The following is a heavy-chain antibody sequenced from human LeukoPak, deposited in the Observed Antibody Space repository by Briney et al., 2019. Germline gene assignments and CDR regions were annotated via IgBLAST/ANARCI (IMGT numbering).Heavy chain of an antibody. V-gene: IGHV1-69*13. J-gene: IGHJ6*02. CDR1: GGTFSSYA. D-gene: IGHD4-17*01. Sequence: ASVKVSCKASGGTFSSYAISWVRQAPGQGLEWMGGIIPIFGTANYAQKFQGRVTITADESTSTAYMELSSLRSEDTAVYYCARKNCGDYEIYYYYGMDVWGQGTTVTVSS. CDR3: ARKNCGDYEIYYYYGMDV. CDR2: IIPIFGTA.